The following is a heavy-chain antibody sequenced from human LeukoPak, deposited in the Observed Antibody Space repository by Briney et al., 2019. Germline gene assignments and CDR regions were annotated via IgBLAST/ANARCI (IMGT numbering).Heavy chain of an antibody. V-gene: IGHV3-30*02. CDR2: IRYDGSNK. CDR3: AKDLHKTASFGVVITRNYYYYMDV. CDR1: GFPFSYFG. D-gene: IGHD3-3*01. J-gene: IGHJ6*03. Sequence: GGSLRLSCAASGFPFSYFGMHWVHQAPGKGLEWVAFIRYDGSNKYYADSVKGRCTISRDNSKNTLYLQMNSLRAEDTAVYYCAKDLHKTASFGVVITRNYYYYMDVWGKGTTVTVSS.